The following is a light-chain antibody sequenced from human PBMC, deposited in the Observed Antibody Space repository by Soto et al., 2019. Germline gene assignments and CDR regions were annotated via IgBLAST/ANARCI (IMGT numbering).Light chain of an antibody. J-gene: IGKJ1*01. Sequence: DIQLTQSPSFLSASVGDRVTITCRASQGISSYLAWYQQKQGKAPKLLIYGAATLQSGVTSRFSGSGSEQEFPLPISSLQPEDVANSYCQQLNRYPPTFGQGTKVQIK. CDR3: QQLNRYPPT. CDR2: GAA. V-gene: IGKV1-9*01. CDR1: QGISSY.